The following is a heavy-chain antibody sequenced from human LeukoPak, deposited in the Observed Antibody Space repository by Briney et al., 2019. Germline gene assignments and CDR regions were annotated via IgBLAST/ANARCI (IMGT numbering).Heavy chain of an antibody. CDR2: INHSGST. Sequence: SETLSLTCTVSGGSISSYYWSWIRQPPGKGLEWIGEINHSGSTNYNPSLKSRVTISVDTSKNQFSLKLSSVTAADTAVYYCASTTPIGGRQQWLWPGLFDHWGQGTLVTVSS. D-gene: IGHD6-19*01. J-gene: IGHJ5*02. V-gene: IGHV4-34*01. CDR1: GGSISSYY. CDR3: ASTTPIGGRQQWLWPGLFDH.